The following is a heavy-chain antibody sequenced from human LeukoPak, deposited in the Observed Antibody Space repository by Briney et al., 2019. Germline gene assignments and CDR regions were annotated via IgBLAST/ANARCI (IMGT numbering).Heavy chain of an antibody. CDR1: EFAFSTYN. CDR3: ARVAAGYSVNYFDY. J-gene: IGHJ4*02. V-gene: IGHV3-48*02. Sequence: GGSLRLSCAASEFAFSTYNMNWVRQAPGKGLEWVSYISTGSSTTYYADSVKGRFTISRDNVENSLYLQMNSLRDEDTAVYYCARVAAGYSVNYFDYWGQGILVTVSS. D-gene: IGHD4-23*01. CDR2: ISTGSSTT.